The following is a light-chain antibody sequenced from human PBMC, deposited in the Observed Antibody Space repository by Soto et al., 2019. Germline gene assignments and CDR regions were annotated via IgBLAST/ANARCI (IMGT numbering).Light chain of an antibody. Sequence: DLQATPFTSSLSASVGVRVTIICQALDDIINSLNWSQQKPGQAPNLLIHDASILQPRTPSRFSGSVSGTDFTFTITSLQTEDIVTYCCDQYDILPITFGGGTKVDIK. V-gene: IGKV1-33*01. CDR1: DDIINS. J-gene: IGKJ4*01. CDR3: DQYDILPIT. CDR2: DAS.